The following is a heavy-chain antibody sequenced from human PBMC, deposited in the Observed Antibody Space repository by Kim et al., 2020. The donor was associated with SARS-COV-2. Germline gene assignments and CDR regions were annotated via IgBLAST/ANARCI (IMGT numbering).Heavy chain of an antibody. CDR2: ISYDGSNK. V-gene: IGHV3-30-3*01. D-gene: IGHD1-26*01. CDR3: ARAGGGSYYSYFDY. J-gene: IGHJ4*02. Sequence: GGSLRLSCAASGFTFSSYAMHWVRHAPGKGLEWVAVISYDGSNKYYADSVKGRFTISRDNSKNTLYLQMNSLRAEDTAVYYCARAGGGSYYSYFDYWGQGTLVTVSS. CDR1: GFTFSSYA.